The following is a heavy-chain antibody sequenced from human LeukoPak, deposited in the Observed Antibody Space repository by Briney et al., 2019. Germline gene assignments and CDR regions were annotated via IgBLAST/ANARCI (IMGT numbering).Heavy chain of an antibody. CDR1: GGSFSGYY. J-gene: IGHJ3*02. D-gene: IGHD2-2*01. CDR2: INHSGST. V-gene: IGHV4-34*01. CDR3: GRRLFGPVVPADHDRAFDI. Sequence: SETLSLTCAVYGGSFSGYYWSWIRQPPGKGLEWIGEINHSGSTNYNPSLKSRVTISVDTSKKQFSLKLRSVTAADTAVYYCGRRLFGPVVPADHDRAFDIWGQGTMVTVSS.